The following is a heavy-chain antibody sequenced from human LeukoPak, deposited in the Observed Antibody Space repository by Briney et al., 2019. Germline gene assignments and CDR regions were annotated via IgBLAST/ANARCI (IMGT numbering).Heavy chain of an antibody. CDR3: ARGLPATLLDY. CDR2: INSRSSTI. V-gene: IGHV3-48*04. Sequence: PGGSLRLSCAASRFTFSNYGVNWVRQAPGKGLEWVSYINSRSSTIYYADSVRGRFTISRDNAKNSLYLQMNSLRVEDTAVYYCARGLPATLLDYWGQGTLVTVSS. J-gene: IGHJ4*02. D-gene: IGHD2-2*01. CDR1: RFTFSNYG.